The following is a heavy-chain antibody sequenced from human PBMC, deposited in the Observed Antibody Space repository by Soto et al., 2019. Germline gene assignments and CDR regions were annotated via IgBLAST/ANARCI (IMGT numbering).Heavy chain of an antibody. Sequence: PLETLSLTCAVSGVSISSGVGSWSWIRQPPGKGLEWIGYIYHSGSTYYNPSLKSRVTISVDRSKNQFSLKLSSVTAADTAVYYCARTPTPWGQGTLVTVSS. CDR1: GVSISSGVGS. D-gene: IGHD1-26*01. CDR2: IYHSGST. J-gene: IGHJ5*02. V-gene: IGHV4-30-2*01. CDR3: ARTPTP.